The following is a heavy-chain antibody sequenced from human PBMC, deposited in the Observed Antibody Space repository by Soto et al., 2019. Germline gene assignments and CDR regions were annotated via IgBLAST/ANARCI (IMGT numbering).Heavy chain of an antibody. V-gene: IGHV3-30-3*01. Sequence: QVHLVESGGGVVQPGRSLRLSCVASGLTFSNYAMHWVRQAPGKGLEWVAFISYDGTNRCYPDSVKGRFTISRDNSKNTLYLQMNSRKSEDTAVYYCARESSSTVTTGGGGSAKDYWGQGTLVTVSS. CDR2: ISYDGTNR. D-gene: IGHD4-17*01. CDR1: GLTFSNYA. CDR3: ARESSSTVTTGGGGSAKDY. J-gene: IGHJ4*02.